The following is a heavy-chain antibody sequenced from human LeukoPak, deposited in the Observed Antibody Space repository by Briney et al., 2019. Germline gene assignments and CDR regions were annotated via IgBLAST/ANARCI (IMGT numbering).Heavy chain of an antibody. CDR1: GGSISSGLYS. CDR2: IYYLGST. D-gene: IGHD3-10*01. CDR3: ARDRPGSYWYFDL. Sequence: SETLSLTCDVSGGSISSGLYSWSWIRQPPGKGLEWVGHIYYLGSTNYNPSLKSRVTISIDTSKNYFSLKLNSVIAADTAVYYCARDRPGSYWYFDLWGRGTLVTVSS. V-gene: IGHV4-61*03. J-gene: IGHJ2*01.